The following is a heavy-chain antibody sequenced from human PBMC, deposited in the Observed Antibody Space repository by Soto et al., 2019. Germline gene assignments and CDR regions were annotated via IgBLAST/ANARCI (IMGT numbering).Heavy chain of an antibody. CDR3: VRDYNDASGRFDY. D-gene: IGHD1-26*01. CDR2: ISYDASAS. CDR1: GITFSAYA. Sequence: QVQLVESGGGVVQPGTSLRLSCAASGITFSAYAMHWVRQAPGKGLEWVARISYDASASSNADSVKGRFTISRDNSRSARYMQMNSLRTEDTAIYYCVRDYNDASGRFDYWCQGALVTVSS. J-gene: IGHJ4*02. V-gene: IGHV3-30-3*01.